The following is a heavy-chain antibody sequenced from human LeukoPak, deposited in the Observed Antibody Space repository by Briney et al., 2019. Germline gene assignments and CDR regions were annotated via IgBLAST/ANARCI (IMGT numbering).Heavy chain of an antibody. CDR2: VYYSGST. V-gene: IGHV4-39*01. J-gene: IGHJ5*02. CDR3: ARAIATTDKRLDP. D-gene: IGHD6-13*01. Sequence: PSETLSLTCTVSGDYVSSSSYHWGWIRQPPGKGLEWIGNVYYSGSTYYNPSLKSRVTISVDTSKNQFSLKLNSVTAADTAVYYCARAIATTDKRLDPWGQGTLATVSS. CDR1: GDYVSSSSYH.